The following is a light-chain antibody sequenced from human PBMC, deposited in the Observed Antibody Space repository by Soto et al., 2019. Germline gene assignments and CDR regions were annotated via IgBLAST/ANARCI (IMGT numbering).Light chain of an antibody. CDR2: GAS. V-gene: IGKV3-20*01. CDR3: QKYGSSPSC. J-gene: IGKJ4*01. CDR1: QSVSSSY. Sequence: EIVLTQSPGTLSLSPGERATLSCRASQSVSSSYLAWYQQKPGQAPRLLSYGASSRATGTPDRFSGSGSGTDFTLTISRRDPEDFAVDYCQKYGSSPSCFGCGTQVEIK.